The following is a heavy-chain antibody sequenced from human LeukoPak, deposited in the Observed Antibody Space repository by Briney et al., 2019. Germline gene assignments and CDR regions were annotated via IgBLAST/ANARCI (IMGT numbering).Heavy chain of an antibody. CDR1: GFSFSNFY. D-gene: IGHD3-22*01. Sequence: GGSLRLSCAASGFSFSNFYMSWIRQAPGKGLEWVSYISSSSTYTNSADSVRGRFTISRDNAKNSLYLQMNSLRVEDTAVYYYARESDSSGYYDYWVQGTLVTVSS. J-gene: IGHJ4*02. CDR2: ISSSSTYT. CDR3: ARESDSSGYYDY. V-gene: IGHV3-11*06.